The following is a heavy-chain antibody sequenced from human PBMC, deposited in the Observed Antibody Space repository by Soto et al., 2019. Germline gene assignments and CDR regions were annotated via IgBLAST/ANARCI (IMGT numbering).Heavy chain of an antibody. CDR2: INPNSGGT. CDR3: AREGGNSYYFDY. CDR1: GYTFTGYY. J-gene: IGHJ4*02. D-gene: IGHD2-21*02. Sequence: ASVKVSCKASGYTFTGYYMHWVRQAPGQGLEWMGWINPNSGGTNYAQKFQGRVTMTRDTSISTAYMELSRLRSDDAAVYYCAREGGNSYYFDYWGQGTLVTVSS. V-gene: IGHV1-2*02.